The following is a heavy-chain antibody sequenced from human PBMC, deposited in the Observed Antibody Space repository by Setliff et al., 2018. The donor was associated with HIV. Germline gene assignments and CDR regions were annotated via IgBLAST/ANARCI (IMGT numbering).Heavy chain of an antibody. D-gene: IGHD2-21*01. V-gene: IGHV1-18*01. CDR1: GYTFNNYG. Sequence: ASVKVSCKASGYTFNNYGINWVRQAPGPRVEWMGWIKPGQGTTNYALQFQDRVTMTSDTSTSTVYMGLNGLRSDDTAVYCCARQISNSLESWGQGTPVTVS. J-gene: IGHJ4*02. CDR2: IKPGQGTT. CDR3: ARQISNSLES.